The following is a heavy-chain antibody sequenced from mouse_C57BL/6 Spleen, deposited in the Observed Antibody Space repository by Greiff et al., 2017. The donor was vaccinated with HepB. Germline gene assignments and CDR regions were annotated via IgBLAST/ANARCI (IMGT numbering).Heavy chain of an antibody. J-gene: IGHJ4*01. V-gene: IGHV1-47*01. CDR1: GYTFTTYP. Sequence: VKLVESGAELVKPGASVKMSCKASGYTFTTYPIEWMKQNHGKSLEWIGNFHPYNDDTKYNEKFKGKATLTVEKSSSTVYLGLSRLTSDDSAVYYCARRRTDYDDAMDYWGQGTSVTVSS. D-gene: IGHD2-4*01. CDR3: ARRRTDYDDAMDY. CDR2: FHPYNDDT.